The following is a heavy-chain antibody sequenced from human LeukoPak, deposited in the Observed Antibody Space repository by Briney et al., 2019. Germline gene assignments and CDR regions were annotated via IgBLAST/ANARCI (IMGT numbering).Heavy chain of an antibody. V-gene: IGHV5-51*01. Sequence: GESLKISCQGSGYSFTSYWIGWVRQIPGKGLEWMGIIYPGDSDTRYSPSFQGQVTISANRSISTAYLQWSSLQASDTAMYYCVRQGYTSSSRFDFWGQGTLVTVSS. CDR3: VRQGYTSSSRFDF. D-gene: IGHD6-6*01. CDR1: GYSFTSYW. CDR2: IYPGDSDT. J-gene: IGHJ4*02.